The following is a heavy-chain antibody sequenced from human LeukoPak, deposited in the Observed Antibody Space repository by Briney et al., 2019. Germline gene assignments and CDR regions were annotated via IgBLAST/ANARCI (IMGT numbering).Heavy chain of an antibody. Sequence: GGSLRLSCAASGFNFGEFWMAWVRQTPGMGLEWVSAISGSGGSTYYADSVKGRFTISRDNSKNTLYLQMNSLRAEDTAVYYCAKDRVTAAGYYFDYWGQGTLVTVSS. V-gene: IGHV3-23*01. D-gene: IGHD6-13*01. CDR1: GFNFGEFW. CDR3: AKDRVTAAGYYFDY. J-gene: IGHJ4*02. CDR2: ISGSGGST.